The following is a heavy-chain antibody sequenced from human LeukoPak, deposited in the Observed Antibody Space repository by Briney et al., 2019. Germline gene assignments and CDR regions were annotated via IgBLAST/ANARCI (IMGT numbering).Heavy chain of an antibody. CDR2: ILRTGST. V-gene: IGHV4-34*12. D-gene: IGHD6-13*01. Sequence: SDTHSLTRPLSGYSLTNHYWLWIRPPPARGLEWIGEILRTGSTNYNPSFKSRVTISIDASKDQFFLTLTFVTAADTAVYFCARGPAAVCRWGQGVLVSVAS. CDR1: GYSLTNHY. J-gene: IGHJ4*02. CDR3: ARGPAAVCR.